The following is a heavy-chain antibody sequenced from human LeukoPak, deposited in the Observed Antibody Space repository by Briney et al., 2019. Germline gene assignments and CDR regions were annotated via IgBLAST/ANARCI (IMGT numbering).Heavy chain of an antibody. D-gene: IGHD5-12*01. Sequence: GGSLRLSCAASGFTFSSYWMSWVRKAPGEGLEWVASISSSSSYIYYADSVKGRFTISRDNAKNSLYLQMNSLRAEDTAVYYCARPPYSAYEGDGYWGQGTLVTVSS. CDR3: ARPPYSAYEGDGY. CDR1: GFTFSSYW. V-gene: IGHV3-21*01. J-gene: IGHJ4*02. CDR2: ISSSSSYI.